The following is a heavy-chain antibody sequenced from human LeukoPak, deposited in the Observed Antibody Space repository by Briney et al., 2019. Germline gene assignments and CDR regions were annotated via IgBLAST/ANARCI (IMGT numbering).Heavy chain of an antibody. Sequence: PGGSLRLSCAASGFTFSSYSMNWVRQAPGKGLDWVSSISSSSSYIYYADSVKGRFTISRDNAKNSLYLQMNSLRAEDTAVYYCARGRVIRDHFQHWGQGTLVTVSS. V-gene: IGHV3-21*01. CDR3: ARGRVIRDHFQH. CDR2: ISSSSSYI. CDR1: GFTFSSYS. J-gene: IGHJ1*01. D-gene: IGHD2-21*01.